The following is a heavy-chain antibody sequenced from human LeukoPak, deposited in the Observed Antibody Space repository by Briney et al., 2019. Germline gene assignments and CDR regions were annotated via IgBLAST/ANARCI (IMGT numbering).Heavy chain of an antibody. CDR3: ARGPHLVGATIVSYYYYYGMDV. CDR2: IIPILGIA. D-gene: IGHD1-26*01. V-gene: IGHV1-69*04. CDR1: GGTFSSYA. Sequence: SVKVSCKASGGTFSSYAISWVRQAPGQGLEWMGRIIPILGIANYAQKFQGRVTITADKSTSTAYMELSSLRSEDTAVYYCARGPHLVGATIVSYYYYYGMDVWGQGTAVTVSS. J-gene: IGHJ6*02.